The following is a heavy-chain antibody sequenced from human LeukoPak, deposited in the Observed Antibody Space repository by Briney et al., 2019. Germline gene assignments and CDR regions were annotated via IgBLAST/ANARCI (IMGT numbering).Heavy chain of an antibody. Sequence: PSETLSLTCTVSGGSISSYYWSWIRQPPGKGLEWIGYIYYSGSTNYNPSLKSRVTISVDTSKNQFSLKLSSVTAADTAVYYCAGSSSWYVGYYYYMDVWGKGTTVTVSS. CDR3: AGSSSWYVGYYYYMDV. CDR2: IYYSGST. J-gene: IGHJ6*03. CDR1: GGSISSYY. V-gene: IGHV4-59*08. D-gene: IGHD6-13*01.